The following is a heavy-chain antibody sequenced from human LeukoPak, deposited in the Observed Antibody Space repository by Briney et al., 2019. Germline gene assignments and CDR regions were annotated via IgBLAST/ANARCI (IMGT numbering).Heavy chain of an antibody. CDR3: AREYYYDSSPPYY. CDR2: IYYSGST. V-gene: IGHV4-30-4*01. J-gene: IGHJ4*02. Sequence: SQTLSLTCTVSGDSTSSGDYYWSWIRQPPGKGLEWIGYIYYSGSTYYNPSLKSRVTISVDTSKNQFSLKLSSVTAADTAVYYCAREYYYDSSPPYYWGQGTLVTVSS. CDR1: GDSTSSGDYY. D-gene: IGHD3-22*01.